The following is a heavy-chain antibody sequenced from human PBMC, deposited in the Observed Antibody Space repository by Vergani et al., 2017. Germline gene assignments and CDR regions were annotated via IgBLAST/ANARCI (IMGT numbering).Heavy chain of an antibody. J-gene: IGHJ2*01. V-gene: IGHV3-23*01. D-gene: IGHD6-6*01. CDR3: ATDLQKYSSSSSYFDL. CDR1: GFTFSSYA. CDR2: ISGSGGST. Sequence: EVQLLESGGGLVQPGGSLRLSCAASGFTFSSYAMSWVRQAPGKGLEWVSAISGSGGSTYYADSVKGRFTISRDKSKNTLNLQMNSLRAEDTAVYYFATDLQKYSSSSSYFDLWGRGTLVTVSS.